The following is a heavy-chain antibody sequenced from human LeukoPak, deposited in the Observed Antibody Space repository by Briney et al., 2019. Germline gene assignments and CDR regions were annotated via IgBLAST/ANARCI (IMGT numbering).Heavy chain of an antibody. J-gene: IGHJ4*02. CDR3: ARFKSGPGCSSASCTDFDY. V-gene: IGHV4-59*08. Sequence: SETLSLTCTVSGGSISIYYWSWIRQPPGKGLEWIWYIYYSGSTNYNPYLKSRVTISVDTSKDQFSLKVRSVTTADTAVYYCARFKSGPGCSSASCTDFDYWGQGTLVTVSS. D-gene: IGHD2-2*01. CDR2: IYYSGST. CDR1: GGSISIYY.